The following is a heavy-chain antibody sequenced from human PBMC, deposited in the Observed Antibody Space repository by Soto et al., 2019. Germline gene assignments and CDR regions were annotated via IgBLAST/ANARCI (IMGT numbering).Heavy chain of an antibody. CDR2: INHSGST. V-gene: IGHV4-34*01. J-gene: IGHJ6*02. Sequence: SETLSLTCAVYGGSFSGYYWSWIRQPPGKGLEWIGEINHSGSTNYNPSLKIRVTISVDTSKNQFSLKLSSVTAADTSVYYCARGPWIQLSYYYYYYGMDVWGQGTTVT. CDR1: GGSFSGYY. D-gene: IGHD5-18*01. CDR3: ARGPWIQLSYYYYYYGMDV.